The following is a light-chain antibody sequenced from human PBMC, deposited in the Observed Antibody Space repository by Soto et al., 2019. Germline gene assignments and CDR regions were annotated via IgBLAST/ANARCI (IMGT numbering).Light chain of an antibody. Sequence: EIVLTQSPCTLSLSPGQRATLSCRASQSISSNFLAWYQQKPGQAPRLLIYATSSRDTGIPGRFSGSGSGTDFTLTISRLEPEDFAVYYCQQYSSSWTFGQGTKVDIK. CDR1: QSISSNF. CDR2: ATS. V-gene: IGKV3-20*01. J-gene: IGKJ1*01. CDR3: QQYSSSWT.